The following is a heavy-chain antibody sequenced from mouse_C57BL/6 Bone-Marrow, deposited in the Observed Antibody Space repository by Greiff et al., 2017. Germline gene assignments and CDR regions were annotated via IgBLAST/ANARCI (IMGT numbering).Heavy chain of an antibody. V-gene: IGHV1-22*01. Sequence: VQLQQSGPELVKPGASVKMSCKASGYTFTDYNMHWVKQSHGKSLEWIGYINPNNGGTSYNQKFKCKATLTVNKSSSTSYMGLRSLTSEDSAVYYCARGTYYYALYFFDYWGQGTTLTVSS. D-gene: IGHD1-1*01. J-gene: IGHJ2*01. CDR2: INPNNGGT. CDR1: GYTFTDYN. CDR3: ARGTYYYALYFFDY.